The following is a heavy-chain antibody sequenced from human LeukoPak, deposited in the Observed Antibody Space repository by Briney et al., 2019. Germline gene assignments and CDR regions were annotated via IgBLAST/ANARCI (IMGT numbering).Heavy chain of an antibody. CDR1: GFTFSSYA. CDR3: ARVSITMVRGVPAKPNYGMDV. J-gene: IGHJ6*02. V-gene: IGHV3-66*01. D-gene: IGHD3-10*01. Sequence: PGGSLRLSCAASGFTFSSYAMSWVRQAPGKGLEWVSVIYSGGSTYYADSVKGRFTISRDNSKNTLYLQMNSLRAEDTAVYYCARVSITMVRGVPAKPNYGMDVWGQGTTVTVSS. CDR2: IYSGGST.